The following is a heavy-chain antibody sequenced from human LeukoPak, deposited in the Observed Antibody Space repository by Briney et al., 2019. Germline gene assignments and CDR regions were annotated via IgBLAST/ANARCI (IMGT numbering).Heavy chain of an antibody. J-gene: IGHJ4*02. CDR3: AKDLWSVAVSALDH. Sequence: GGSLRLSCAAAGLPFSSYAMSWVRQAPGKGLEWVSAISGSGDNTFYADSVKGRFTISRDNSKNTLLLQMNSLRGEDTALYFCAKDLWSVAVSALDHWGQGTRVTVSS. V-gene: IGHV3-23*01. D-gene: IGHD3-3*01. CDR2: ISGSGDNT. CDR1: GLPFSSYA.